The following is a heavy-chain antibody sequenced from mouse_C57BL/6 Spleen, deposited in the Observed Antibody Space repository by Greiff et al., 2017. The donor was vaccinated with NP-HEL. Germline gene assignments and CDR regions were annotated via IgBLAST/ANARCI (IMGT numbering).Heavy chain of an antibody. V-gene: IGHV1-61*01. CDR2: IYPSDSET. D-gene: IGHD3-2*02. CDR1: GYTFTSYW. J-gene: IGHJ2*01. CDR3: AREGSSGGFDY. Sequence: QVHVKQSGAELVRPGSSVKLSCKASGYTFTSYWMDWVKQRPGQGLEWIGNIYPSDSETHYNQKFKDKATLTVDKSSSTAYMQLSSLTSEDSAVYYCAREGSSGGFDYWGQGTTLTVSS.